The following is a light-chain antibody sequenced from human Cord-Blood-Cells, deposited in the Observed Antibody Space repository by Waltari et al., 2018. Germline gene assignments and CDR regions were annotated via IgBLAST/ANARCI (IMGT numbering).Light chain of an antibody. CDR3: QKYNSAPPGT. V-gene: IGKV1-27*01. Sequence: DIQMTQSPSSLSASVGDRVTIPCRASQGISNYLAWYQQKPGKVPKLLIYAASTLQSGVPSRFRGSGSGTDFTLTISSLQPEDVATYYCQKYNSAPPGTFGQGTKVEIK. CDR2: AAS. J-gene: IGKJ1*01. CDR1: QGISNY.